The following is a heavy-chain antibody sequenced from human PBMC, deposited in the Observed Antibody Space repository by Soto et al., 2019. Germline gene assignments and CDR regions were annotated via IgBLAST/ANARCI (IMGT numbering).Heavy chain of an antibody. J-gene: IGHJ3*02. CDR3: AKDLNIVATAFAFDI. Sequence: SLRLSCAASGFTFDDYAMHWVRQAPGKGLEWVSGISWNSGSIGYADSVKGRFTISRDNAKNSLYLQMNSLRAEDTALYYCAKDLNIVATAFAFDIWGQGTMVTVSS. V-gene: IGHV3-9*01. CDR1: GFTFDDYA. CDR2: ISWNSGSI. D-gene: IGHD5-12*01.